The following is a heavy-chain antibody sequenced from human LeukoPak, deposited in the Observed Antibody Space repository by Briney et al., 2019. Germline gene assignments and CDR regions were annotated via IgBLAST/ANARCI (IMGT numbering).Heavy chain of an antibody. CDR3: ARDLVVVAANGNWFDP. D-gene: IGHD2-15*01. Sequence: GASVKVSCKASGYTFTSYYMHWVRQAPGQGLEWMGIINPSGGSTSYAQKFQGRVTMTRDTSTSTVYMELSSLRSEDTAVYYCARDLVVVAANGNWFDPWGQGTLVTVSS. J-gene: IGHJ5*02. CDR2: INPSGGST. V-gene: IGHV1-46*01. CDR1: GYTFTSYY.